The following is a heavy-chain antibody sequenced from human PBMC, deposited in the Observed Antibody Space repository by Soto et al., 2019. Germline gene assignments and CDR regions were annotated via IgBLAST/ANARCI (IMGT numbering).Heavy chain of an antibody. Sequence: ESGGGVVQSGRSLTLSCAASGFSLRTYGMQWLRRAPGKGLEWVAFIWYDGTKKFYANSVKGRSTISKDNSNNILYLQMSGLRAEDTAVYYCARDVVTAVAGSVNWFDPWGQGTLVTVSS. D-gene: IGHD6-19*01. CDR3: ARDVVTAVAGSVNWFDP. CDR2: IWYDGTKK. CDR1: GFSLRTYG. J-gene: IGHJ5*02. V-gene: IGHV3-33*01.